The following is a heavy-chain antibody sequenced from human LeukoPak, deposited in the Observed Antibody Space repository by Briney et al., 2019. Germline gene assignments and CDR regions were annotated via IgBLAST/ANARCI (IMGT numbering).Heavy chain of an antibody. V-gene: IGHV3-30*18. CDR2: ISYGGSNK. D-gene: IGHD3-16*02. CDR1: GFTFSSYG. Sequence: GGSLRLSCAASGFTFSSYGMHWVRQAPGKGLEWVAVISYGGSNKYYADSVKGRFTISRDNSKNTLYLQMNSLRAEDTAVYYCAKEGPGGERDDYVWGSYRHPYYFDYWGQGTLVTVSS. CDR3: AKEGPGGERDDYVWGSYRHPYYFDY. J-gene: IGHJ4*02.